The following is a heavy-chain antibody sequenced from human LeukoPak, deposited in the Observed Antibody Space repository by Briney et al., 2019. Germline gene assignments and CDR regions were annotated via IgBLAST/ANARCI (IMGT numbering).Heavy chain of an antibody. J-gene: IGHJ4*02. V-gene: IGHV1-46*01. D-gene: IGHD3-10*01. Sequence: ASVKVSCRASGYTFTSYYMHWVRQAPGKGLEWMGIINPSGGSTSYAQKFQGRVTMTRDTSTSTVYMELSSLRSEDTAVYYCARPLGTGSYFHYFDYWGQGTLVTVSS. CDR1: GYTFTSYY. CDR2: INPSGGST. CDR3: ARPLGTGSYFHYFDY.